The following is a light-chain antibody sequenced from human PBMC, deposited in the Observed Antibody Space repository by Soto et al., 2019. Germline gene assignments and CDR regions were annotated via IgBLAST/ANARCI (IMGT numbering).Light chain of an antibody. CDR2: AAS. CDR1: QGISSY. V-gene: IGKV1-8*01. J-gene: IGKJ1*01. Sequence: AIRMTQSPSSFSASTGDRVTITCRASQGISSYLAWYQQKPGKAPNLLIYAASTLQSGVSSRFSGSGSGTYFTLTISCLHSEDFATYYCQQYYTYPRTFGQGTKVEIK. CDR3: QQYYTYPRT.